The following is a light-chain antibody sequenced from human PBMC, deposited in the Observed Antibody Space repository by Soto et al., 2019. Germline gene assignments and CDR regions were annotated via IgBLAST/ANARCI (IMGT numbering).Light chain of an antibody. J-gene: IGKJ4*01. V-gene: IGKV1-27*01. CDR1: QGISSY. Sequence: IRMTQSPSSLSASTGDRVTITCRASQGISSYLAWYQQKPGKAPKLLIYAASTLQSGVPSRFSGSGSGTDFTLTISSLQPEDVANYYCQKYNSAPKTFGGGTKV. CDR2: AAS. CDR3: QKYNSAPKT.